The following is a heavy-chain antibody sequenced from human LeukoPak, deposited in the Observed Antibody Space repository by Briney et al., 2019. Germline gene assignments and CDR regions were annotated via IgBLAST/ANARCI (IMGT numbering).Heavy chain of an antibody. CDR2: ISPAGGST. CDR3: AKGGVDY. Sequence: GGSLRLSCVVSGFTFSSYWMHWVRQAPGKGLVWVSRISPAGGSTDHTDSVKGRFTISRDNAKNTLYLEMNSLRAEDTAVYYCAKGGVDYWGQGSLVTVSS. J-gene: IGHJ4*02. V-gene: IGHV3-74*01. D-gene: IGHD1-26*01. CDR1: GFTFSSYW.